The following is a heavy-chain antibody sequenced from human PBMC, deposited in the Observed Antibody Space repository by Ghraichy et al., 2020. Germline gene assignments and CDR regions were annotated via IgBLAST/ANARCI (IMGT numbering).Heavy chain of an antibody. CDR3: ARVRYSYDSSGNHYYYYIDV. D-gene: IGHD3-22*01. CDR2: IYYSGST. Sequence: SETLSLTCTVSGGSISSGDHYWSWLRQPPGKGLEWIGYIYYSGSTFYNPSLKSRVTISVDTSKNQFSLKLSSVTAADTAVYYCARVRYSYDSSGNHYYYYIDVWGKGTTVTVSS. CDR1: GGSISSGDHY. J-gene: IGHJ6*03. V-gene: IGHV4-30-4*01.